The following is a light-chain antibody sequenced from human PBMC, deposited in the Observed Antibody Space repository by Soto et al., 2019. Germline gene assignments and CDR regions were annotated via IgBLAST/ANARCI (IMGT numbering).Light chain of an antibody. CDR1: QCVSNY. V-gene: IGKV3-11*01. CDR3: HQLSIWAIT. CDR2: DAS. Sequence: EIVLPQSPATLSLSPVERATLSFRASQCVSNYLAGYQQKPGQAHRLLIYDASDRATGIPARFSGSGSVTYFNLTISSLEHEDFSLYYCHQLSIWAITFGQGTRLQIK. J-gene: IGKJ5*01.